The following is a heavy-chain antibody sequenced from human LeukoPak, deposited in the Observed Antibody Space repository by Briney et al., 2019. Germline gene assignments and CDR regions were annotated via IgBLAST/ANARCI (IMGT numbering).Heavy chain of an antibody. CDR2: ISYDGSNK. CDR3: AKGDPYYYDSSGPDY. CDR1: GFTFSSYG. Sequence: GRSLRLSCAASGFTFSSYGMHWVRQAPGKGLEWVAVISYDGSNKYYADSVKGRFTTSRDNSKNTLYLQMNSLRAEDTAVYYCAKGDPYYYDSSGPDYWGQGTLVTVSS. D-gene: IGHD3-22*01. J-gene: IGHJ4*02. V-gene: IGHV3-30*18.